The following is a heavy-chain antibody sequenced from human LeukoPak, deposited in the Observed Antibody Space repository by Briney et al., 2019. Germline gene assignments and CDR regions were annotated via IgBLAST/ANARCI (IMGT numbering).Heavy chain of an antibody. Sequence: SETLSLTCTVSGGSISRSPYYWGWIRQPPGKGLEWIGSIYYDGTTYYSPSLKSRVAISVDTSKNQFSLKLNSVTAVDTAVYYCAPQGGSLSWFDPWGQGTLATVSS. CDR3: APQGGSLSWFDP. V-gene: IGHV4-39*01. CDR1: GGSISRSPYY. D-gene: IGHD6-13*01. CDR2: IYYDGTT. J-gene: IGHJ5*02.